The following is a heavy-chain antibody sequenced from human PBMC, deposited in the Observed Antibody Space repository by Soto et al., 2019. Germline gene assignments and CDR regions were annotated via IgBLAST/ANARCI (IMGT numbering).Heavy chain of an antibody. V-gene: IGHV4-4*02. CDR2: IYHSGST. Sequence: QVQLQESGPGLVKPSGTLSLTCAVSGGSISSSNWWSWVRQPPGKGLEWSGEIYHSGSTNYNPSLTSRVTISVDKSTIQFSLKLISVSPADTAVYYCARVRGGYYYAMDVWGQGTTVTVSS. J-gene: IGHJ6*02. CDR3: ARVRGGYYYAMDV. D-gene: IGHD3-10*02. CDR1: GGSISSSNW.